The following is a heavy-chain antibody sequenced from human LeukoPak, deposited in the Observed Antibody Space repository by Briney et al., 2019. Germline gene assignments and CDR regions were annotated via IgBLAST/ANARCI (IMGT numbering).Heavy chain of an antibody. CDR3: AKGGSKMTTGYFDY. D-gene: IGHD4-17*01. V-gene: IGHV3-30*02. Sequence: GGSLRLSCAASGFTFSSYGMHWVRQAPGKGLEWVAFIRYDGSNKYYADSVKGRSTISRDNSKNTLYLQMNGLRAEDTAVYYCAKGGSKMTTGYFDYWGQGTLVTVSS. CDR1: GFTFSSYG. J-gene: IGHJ4*02. CDR2: IRYDGSNK.